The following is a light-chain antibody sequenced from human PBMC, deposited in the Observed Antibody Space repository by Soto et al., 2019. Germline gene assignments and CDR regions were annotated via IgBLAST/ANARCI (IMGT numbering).Light chain of an antibody. J-gene: IGKJ3*01. Sequence: EIVLTQSPGTLSLSPGERATLSCRASQSVRSSYLAWYQQKPGQAPRLLINGASSRATGIPDRFSGSGSETDFTLTITRLEPEDFAVYYCQQYRSSPPTFGPGTKVD. CDR3: QQYRSSPPT. CDR2: GAS. V-gene: IGKV3-20*01. CDR1: QSVRSSY.